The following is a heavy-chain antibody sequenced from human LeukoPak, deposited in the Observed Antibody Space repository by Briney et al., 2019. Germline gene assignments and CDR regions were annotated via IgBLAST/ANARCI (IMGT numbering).Heavy chain of an antibody. Sequence: SQTLSLTCTVSGDSISSGGYSWSWIRQPPGKGLEWIGYIYHGGSTYYNPSLKSRVTISVDRSKNQFSLKLSSVTAADTAVYYCARGPGGSSSSDFDYWGQGTLVTVSS. V-gene: IGHV4-30-2*01. CDR2: IYHGGST. CDR3: ARGPGGSSSSDFDY. D-gene: IGHD6-6*01. J-gene: IGHJ4*02. CDR1: GDSISSGGYS.